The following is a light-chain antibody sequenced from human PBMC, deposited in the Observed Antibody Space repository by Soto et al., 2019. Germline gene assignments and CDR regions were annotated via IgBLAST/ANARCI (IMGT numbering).Light chain of an antibody. CDR3: QQYGDSPWT. CDR1: QSVGSTY. V-gene: IGKV3-20*01. J-gene: IGKJ1*01. CDR2: GAS. Sequence: EIVLTQSPGTLSLSPPERATLXSRASQSVGSTYLAWYHQKPGQAPRLLIYGASSRATGIPDRFSGSGSGTDFTLTISRLEPEDFAVYYCQQYGDSPWTFGQGTKVDIK.